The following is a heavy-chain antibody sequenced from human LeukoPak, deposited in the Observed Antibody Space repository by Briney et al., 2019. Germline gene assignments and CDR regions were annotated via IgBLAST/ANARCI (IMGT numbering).Heavy chain of an antibody. D-gene: IGHD5-24*01. CDR1: GGSISSHY. CDR3: ARGLFMATANDC. Sequence: SETLSLTCTVSGGSISSHYWSWIRQPPGKGLEWIGYIYYSGSTNYNPSLKSRVTISVDTSKNQFSLKLSSVTAADTAVYYCARGLFMATANDCWGQRTLVTVSS. CDR2: IYYSGST. J-gene: IGHJ4*02. V-gene: IGHV4-59*11.